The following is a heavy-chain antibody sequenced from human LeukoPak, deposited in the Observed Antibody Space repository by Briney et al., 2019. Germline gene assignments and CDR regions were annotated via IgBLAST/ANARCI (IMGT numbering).Heavy chain of an antibody. V-gene: IGHV1-69*01. CDR2: IIPTFGTA. Sequence: SVKVSCEASGGTFSSYAISWVRQAPGQGLEWMGGIIPTFGTANYAQKFQGRVTITADESTSTAYMELSSLRSEDTAVYYCARDRTRNNWNYDWFDPWGQGTLVTVSS. D-gene: IGHD1-7*01. CDR1: GGTFSSYA. J-gene: IGHJ5*02. CDR3: ARDRTRNNWNYDWFDP.